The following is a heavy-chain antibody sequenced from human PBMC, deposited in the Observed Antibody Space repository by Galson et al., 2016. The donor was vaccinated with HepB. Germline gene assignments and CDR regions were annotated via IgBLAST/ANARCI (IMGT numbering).Heavy chain of an antibody. Sequence: SLRLSCAASGFTFSLHTFNWVRQTPAKGLEWISYIGSSTRNIYYADSVQGRFTISRDNANNSLFLQLNSLRDADTGVYFCARGGSDNFQYYSDSWGQGALVTVSS. V-gene: IGHV3-48*02. D-gene: IGHD1-1*01. CDR2: IGSSTRNI. J-gene: IGHJ4*02. CDR3: ARGGSDNFQYYSDS. CDR1: GFTFSLHT.